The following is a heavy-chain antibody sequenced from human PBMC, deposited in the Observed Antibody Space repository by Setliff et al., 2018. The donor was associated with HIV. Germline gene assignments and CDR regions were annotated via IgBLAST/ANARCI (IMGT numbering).Heavy chain of an antibody. CDR1: GGSISSNSYY. J-gene: IGHJ4*02. D-gene: IGHD7-27*01. CDR2: IFYSGIT. Sequence: SLTCTVSGGSISSNSYYWGWIRQPPGKGLEWIGSIFYSGITYYKSSLKSRVAISVDTSKNQFSLKLSSVTAADTAVYYGARNFWGGSYFDYWGQGTLVTVSS. V-gene: IGHV4-39*07. CDR3: ARNFWGGSYFDY.